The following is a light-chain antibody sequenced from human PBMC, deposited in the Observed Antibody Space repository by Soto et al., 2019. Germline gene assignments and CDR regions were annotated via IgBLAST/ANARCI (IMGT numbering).Light chain of an antibody. V-gene: IGLV2-14*01. CDR1: SSDVGVYNY. CDR3: SSYTTSSTGV. CDR2: EVS. Sequence: QSALTQPASVSGSPGQSITISCTGTSSDVGVYNYVSWYQQHPGKAPKLMIYEVSNRPSGVSNRFSGSKSGNTASLTISGLQAEAESDYYCSSYTTSSTGVFGGGTKLTVL. J-gene: IGLJ3*02.